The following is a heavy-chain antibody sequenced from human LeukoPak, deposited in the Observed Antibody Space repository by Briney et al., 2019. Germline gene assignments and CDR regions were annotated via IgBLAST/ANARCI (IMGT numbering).Heavy chain of an antibody. V-gene: IGHV1-69*13. CDR2: IIPIFGTA. D-gene: IGHD3-9*01. J-gene: IGHJ4*02. CDR3: ARDNIRGSGSQTGYDISY. Sequence: GASVKVSCKASGGTFSSYAISWVRQAPGQGLEWMGGIIPIFGTANYAQKFQGRVTITADESTSTAYMELSSLRSEDTAVYYCARDNIRGSGSQTGYDISYWGQGTLVTVSS. CDR1: GGTFSSYA.